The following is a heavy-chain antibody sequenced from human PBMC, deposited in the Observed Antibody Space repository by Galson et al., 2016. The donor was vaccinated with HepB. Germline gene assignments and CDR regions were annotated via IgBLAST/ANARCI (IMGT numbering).Heavy chain of an antibody. Sequence: SLRLSCAASGFTFSSYAMSWVRQAPGKGLEWVSVISGSGGSTYYADSVKGRFTISRDNSKNTLYLQMNSLRAEDTAVYYCAKEGRDILTGYYNGDAFDIWGQGTMVTVSS. D-gene: IGHD3-9*01. V-gene: IGHV3-23*01. CDR1: GFTFSSYA. J-gene: IGHJ3*02. CDR3: AKEGRDILTGYYNGDAFDI. CDR2: ISGSGGST.